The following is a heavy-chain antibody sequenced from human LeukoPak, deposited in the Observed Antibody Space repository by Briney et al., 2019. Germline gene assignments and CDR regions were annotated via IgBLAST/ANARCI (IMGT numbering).Heavy chain of an antibody. CDR1: GFTVSSNY. Sequence: GGSLRLSCAASGFTVSSNYMSWVRQAPGKGLGWVSVIYSGGSTYYADSVKGRFTISRDNSKNTLYLQMNSLRAEDTAVYYCASTRAAAGTVEDYWGQGTLVTVSS. CDR3: ASTRAAAGTVEDY. J-gene: IGHJ4*02. D-gene: IGHD6-13*01. V-gene: IGHV3-66*01. CDR2: IYSGGST.